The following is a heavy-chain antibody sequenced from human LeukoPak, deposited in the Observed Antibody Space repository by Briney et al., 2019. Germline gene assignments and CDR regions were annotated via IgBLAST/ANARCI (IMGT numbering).Heavy chain of an antibody. J-gene: IGHJ3*02. CDR2: IYSGGST. Sequence: GGSLRLSCAASGFTVSSNYMSWVRQAPGKGLEWVSVIYSGGSTYYADSVKGRFTISRDNSKNTLYLQMNSLRAEDTAVYYCARARYGDYPDAFDIWGQGTMVTVSS. D-gene: IGHD4-17*01. CDR1: GFTVSSNY. V-gene: IGHV3-66*01. CDR3: ARARYGDYPDAFDI.